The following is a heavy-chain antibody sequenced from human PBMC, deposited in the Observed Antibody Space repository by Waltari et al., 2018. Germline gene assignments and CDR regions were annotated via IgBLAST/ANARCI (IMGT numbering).Heavy chain of an antibody. V-gene: IGHV1-2*06. CDR2: INPNMGGA. Sequence: QVQLVQSGAEVKKPGASVKVTCKASGYTFTGYYMNWVRQAPGQGLEWMGRINPNMGGATDSQKFQCRDTTPRDTSFSTAYMGLSRLRSDDTAVYYCARSWGYYGSGSLNWFDPWGHGTLVTVSS. J-gene: IGHJ5*02. CDR3: ARSWGYYGSGSLNWFDP. CDR1: GYTFTGYY. D-gene: IGHD3-10*01.